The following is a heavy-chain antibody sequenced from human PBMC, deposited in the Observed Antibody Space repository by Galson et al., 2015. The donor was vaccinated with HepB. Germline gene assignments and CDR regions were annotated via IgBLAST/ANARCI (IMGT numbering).Heavy chain of an antibody. CDR1: GYTFISYH. D-gene: IGHD4-11*01. CDR2: INPGGGST. CDR3: ATNYSNSHYYYGLDV. V-gene: IGHV1-46*01. J-gene: IGHJ6*02. Sequence: SVKVSCKASGYTFISYHIHWVRQAPGQGLEWMGVINPGGGSTGGAQRFQGRVAMTSETSTNTVYMELSSLRSDDTAVYYCATNYSNSHYYYGLDVWGQGTTVTVSS.